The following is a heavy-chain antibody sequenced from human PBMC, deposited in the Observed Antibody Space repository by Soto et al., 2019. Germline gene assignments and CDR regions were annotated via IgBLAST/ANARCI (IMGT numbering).Heavy chain of an antibody. J-gene: IGHJ3*02. CDR3: ARGVSSEWQVAFDI. Sequence: SGTLSLTCAIYGGSFSGFYWSWIRQPPGKGLEWIGEINDSGTTNYNPSLKSRVTISADTSKTHFSLRLTSVTAADTAIYYCARGVSSEWQVAFDIWGQGKMVTVSS. D-gene: IGHD6-19*01. CDR1: GGSFSGFY. CDR2: INDSGTT. V-gene: IGHV4-34*01.